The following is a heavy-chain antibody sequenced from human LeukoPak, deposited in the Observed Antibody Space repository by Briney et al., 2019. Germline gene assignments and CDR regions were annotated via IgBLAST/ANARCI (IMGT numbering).Heavy chain of an antibody. D-gene: IGHD3-10*01. CDR2: ISAYNGNT. CDR1: GYTFTSYG. CDR3: ARDGNSPVGGSGSYYDY. Sequence: GASVKVSCKASGYTFTSYGISWVRQAPGQGLEWMGWISAYNGNTNYAQKLQGRVTMTTDTSTSTAYMELRSLRSDDTAVYYCARDGNSPVGGSGSYYDYWGQGTLVTVSS. V-gene: IGHV1-18*01. J-gene: IGHJ4*02.